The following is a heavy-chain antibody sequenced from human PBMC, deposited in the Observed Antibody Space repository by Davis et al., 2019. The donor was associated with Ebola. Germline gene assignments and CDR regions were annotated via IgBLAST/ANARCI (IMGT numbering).Heavy chain of an antibody. CDR2: IWYDGRNQ. Sequence: GESLKISCTASGFPFSNFGMHWVRQAPGKGLEWVAIIWYDGRNQYYSDSVKGRFTVSRDNSENTLYLQMKSLRVEDTAVYYCARDRNIAATGPRYWGQGTLVTVS. D-gene: IGHD6-13*01. J-gene: IGHJ4*02. CDR3: ARDRNIAATGPRY. V-gene: IGHV3-33*01. CDR1: GFPFSNFG.